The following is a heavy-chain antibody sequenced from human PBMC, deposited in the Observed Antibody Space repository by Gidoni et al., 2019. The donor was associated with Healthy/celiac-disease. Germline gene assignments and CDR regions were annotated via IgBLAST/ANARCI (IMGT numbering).Heavy chain of an antibody. J-gene: IGHJ2*01. Sequence: QVQLVESGGGVVQPGRSLRLSCAASGVTFSSYGMHWVRQAPGKGLEWVAVIWYDGSNKYYADSVKGRFTISRDNSKNTLYLQMNSLRAEDTAVYYCARDPGDFWSGYFSWYFDLWGRGTLVTVSS. V-gene: IGHV3-33*01. CDR2: IWYDGSNK. D-gene: IGHD3-3*01. CDR1: GVTFSSYG. CDR3: ARDPGDFWSGYFSWYFDL.